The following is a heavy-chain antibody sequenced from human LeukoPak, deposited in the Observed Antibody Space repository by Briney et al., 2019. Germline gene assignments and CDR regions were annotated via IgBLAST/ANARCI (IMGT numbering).Heavy chain of an antibody. Sequence: GGSLRLSCTASGFTVSTNYMSWVRQAPGKGREWVSVIYSGGSTYYADSAKGRFTISRDNSKNMLYLQMNSLRAEDTAVYYCARGSAYSHWGQGTLVTVSS. J-gene: IGHJ4*02. CDR3: ARGSAYSH. D-gene: IGHD3-22*01. CDR2: IYSGGST. CDR1: GFTVSTNY. V-gene: IGHV3-66*02.